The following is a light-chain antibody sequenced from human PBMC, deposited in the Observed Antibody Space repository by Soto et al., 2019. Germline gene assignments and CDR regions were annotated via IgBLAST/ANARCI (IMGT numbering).Light chain of an antibody. V-gene: IGLV2-14*01. CDR3: SSYTSSSTL. CDR1: SSDGGVYNY. J-gene: IGLJ1*01. Sequence: QSVLTQPASVSGSPGQSITISCTGTSSDGGVYNYVSWYQQHPGKAPNLMIYAVTDRPSGVSSRFSGSKSGHTASLAISGLQAEDEADYYCSSYTSSSTLFGTGTKVTVL. CDR2: AVT.